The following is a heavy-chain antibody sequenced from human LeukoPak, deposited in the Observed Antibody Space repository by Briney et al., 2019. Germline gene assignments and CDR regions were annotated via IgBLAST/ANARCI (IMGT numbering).Heavy chain of an antibody. Sequence: SETLSLTCAVYGGSFSGYYWSWIRQPPGKGLEWIGEINHSGSTNYNPSLKSRVTISVDTSKNQFSLKLSSVTAADTAVYYCARGPLYYDYVWGSYRGQNWFDPWGQGTLVTVSS. CDR3: ARGPLYYDYVWGSYRGQNWFDP. J-gene: IGHJ5*02. CDR1: GGSFSGYY. CDR2: INHSGST. D-gene: IGHD3-16*02. V-gene: IGHV4-34*01.